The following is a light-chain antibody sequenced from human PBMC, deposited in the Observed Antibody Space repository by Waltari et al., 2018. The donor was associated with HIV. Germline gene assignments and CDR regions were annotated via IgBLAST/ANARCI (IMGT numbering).Light chain of an antibody. CDR3: MQALQTLRT. Sequence: DIVMTQSPLSLPVTPGESASISCRSSQSLLHSTGHNYLDWYLPKPGQPPPLLVYVGSHRACGVPGRFSGSGEGTDFTLNISGVEAEDVGVYYCMQALQTLRTFGQGTKVEIK. J-gene: IGKJ1*01. CDR2: VGS. CDR1: QSLLHSTGHNY. V-gene: IGKV2-28*01.